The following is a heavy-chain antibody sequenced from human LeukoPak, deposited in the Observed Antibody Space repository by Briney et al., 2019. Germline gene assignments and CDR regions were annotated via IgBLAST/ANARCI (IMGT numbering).Heavy chain of an antibody. CDR1: GGSISSYY. CDR3: ARTLDYYYGMDV. J-gene: IGHJ6*02. Sequence: SETLSLTCTVSGGSISSYYWSWIRQPPGKGLEWIGYIYYSGSTNYNPSLKSRVTISVDTSKNQFSLKLSSVTAAGTAVYYCARTLDYYYGMDVWGQGTTVTVSS. V-gene: IGHV4-59*08. CDR2: IYYSGST.